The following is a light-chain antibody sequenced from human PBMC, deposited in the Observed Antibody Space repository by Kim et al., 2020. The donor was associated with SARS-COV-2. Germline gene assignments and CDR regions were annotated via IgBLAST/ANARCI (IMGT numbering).Light chain of an antibody. V-gene: IGKV2-28*01. J-gene: IGKJ4*01. CDR1: QSLLHSNGYNY. CDR2: LGS. Sequence: GEPASISCRSSQSLLHSNGYNYLDWYLQTPGQSPQLLIYLGSNRASGVPDRFSGSGSGTDFTLKISRVEAEDVGVYYCMQALQTPTFGGGTKVDIK. CDR3: MQALQTPT.